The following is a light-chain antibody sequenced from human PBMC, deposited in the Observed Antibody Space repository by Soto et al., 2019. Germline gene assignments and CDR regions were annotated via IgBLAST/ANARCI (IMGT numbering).Light chain of an antibody. V-gene: IGKV3-15*01. CDR3: QQYNNWPST. Sequence: EIVMTHSPATLSVSPGERATLSCRASQSVSSNLAWYQQKPGQAPRLLIYGASTRATGIPARFSGSGSGTEFTLTISSLQSEDFAVYYCQQYNNWPSTFGQGTKLEIK. CDR2: GAS. CDR1: QSVSSN. J-gene: IGKJ2*01.